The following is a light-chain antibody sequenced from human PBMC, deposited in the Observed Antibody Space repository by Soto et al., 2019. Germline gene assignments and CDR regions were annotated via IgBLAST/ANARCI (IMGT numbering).Light chain of an antibody. CDR1: NSDVGAYNY. Sequence: QSVLTQPRSVSGSPGQSVTISCIGTNSDVGAYNYVSWYQQHPSKAPKLMIYDVSERPSGVSDRFSGSKSGNTASLTISGLQAEDEGYYYCCSYAGSYSLLFGGGTKVTVL. CDR3: CSYAGSYSLL. CDR2: DVS. V-gene: IGLV2-11*01. J-gene: IGLJ2*01.